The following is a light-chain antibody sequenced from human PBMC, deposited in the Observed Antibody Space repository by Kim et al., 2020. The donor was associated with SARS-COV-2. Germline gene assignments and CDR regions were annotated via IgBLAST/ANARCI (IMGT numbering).Light chain of an antibody. Sequence: QPVLTQPPSASASLGASVTLTCTLSSGYSNYKVDWYQQRPGKGPRFVMRVGTGGIVGSKGDGIPDHFSAVLGSGLNRYLTIKNIHEEDESDYHCGADHGSGSNFGRLFGGGTKLTVL. CDR1: SGYSNYK. V-gene: IGLV9-49*01. J-gene: IGLJ2*01. CDR2: VGTGGIVG. CDR3: GADHGSGSNFGRL.